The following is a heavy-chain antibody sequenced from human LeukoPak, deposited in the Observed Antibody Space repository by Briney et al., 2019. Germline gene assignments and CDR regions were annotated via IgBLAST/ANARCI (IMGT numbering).Heavy chain of an antibody. D-gene: IGHD5-18*01. CDR2: IYSGGST. J-gene: IGHJ5*02. V-gene: IGHV3-53*01. CDR1: GGSISSSNW. Sequence: ETLSLTCAVSGGSISSSNWWSWVRQAPGKGLEWVSVIYSGGSTYYADSVKGRFTISRDNSKNTLYLQMNSLRAEDTAVYYCARDRGYSYGPQAWFDPWGQGTLVTVSS. CDR3: ARDRGYSYGPQAWFDP.